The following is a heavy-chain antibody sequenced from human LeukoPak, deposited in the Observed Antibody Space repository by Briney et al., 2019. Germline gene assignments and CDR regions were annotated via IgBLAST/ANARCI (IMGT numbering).Heavy chain of an antibody. CDR3: AKCPRRIAVAGTLWFDP. Sequence: GGSLRLSCAASGFTFSSYAMSWLRQAPGKGLEWVSAISGSGGSTYYADSVKGRFTISRDNSKNTLYLQMNSLRAEDTAVYYCAKCPRRIAVAGTLWFDPWGQGTLVTVSS. V-gene: IGHV3-23*01. D-gene: IGHD6-19*01. CDR1: GFTFSSYA. J-gene: IGHJ5*02. CDR2: ISGSGGST.